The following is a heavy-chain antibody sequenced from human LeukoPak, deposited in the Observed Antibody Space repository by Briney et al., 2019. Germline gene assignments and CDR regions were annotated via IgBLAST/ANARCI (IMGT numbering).Heavy chain of an antibody. CDR2: INHSGST. CDR1: GGSFSGYY. CDR3: ARGNRGYSYGGPYDY. V-gene: IGHV4-34*01. D-gene: IGHD5-18*01. Sequence: PSETLSLTCAVYGGSFSGYYWSWIRQPPGKGLEWIGEINHSGSTNYNPSLKSRVTISVDTSKNQFSPKLSSVTAADTAVYYCARGNRGYSYGGPYDYWGQGTLVTVSS. J-gene: IGHJ4*02.